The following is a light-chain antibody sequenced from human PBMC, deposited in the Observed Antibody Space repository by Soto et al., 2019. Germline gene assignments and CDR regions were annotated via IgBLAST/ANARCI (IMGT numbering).Light chain of an antibody. V-gene: IGKV4-1*01. CDR1: QSVLYSSNNKNY. CDR3: QQYDSTPRT. CDR2: WAS. J-gene: IGKJ2*01. Sequence: DIVMTQSPDSLAVSLGERATINCKSSQSVLYSSNNKNYLAWYQQKPGQPPKLLIYWASTRASWVPDRVSGSGYGTDFTLTISSLQAEDVAVYYCQQYDSTPRTFGQGTKLEIK.